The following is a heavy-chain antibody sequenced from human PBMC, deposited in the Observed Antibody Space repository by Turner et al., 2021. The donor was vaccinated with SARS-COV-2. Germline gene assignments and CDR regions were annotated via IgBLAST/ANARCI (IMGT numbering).Heavy chain of an antibody. J-gene: IGHJ4*02. CDR2: INPNLGRA. CDR1: GGPFRSHG. CDR3: ARERYYDILTGTIQGDFDY. V-gene: IGHV1-69*04. D-gene: IGHD3-9*01. Sequence: QVQLVQAGGEGRKPGASVNVSCKPSGGPFRSHGTSWVRQAHGQGLEWMGRINPNLGRANYAQEFQGRVTITADKSTSTAYMELSSLRSEDTAVYYCARERYYDILTGTIQGDFDYWGQGTLVTVSS.